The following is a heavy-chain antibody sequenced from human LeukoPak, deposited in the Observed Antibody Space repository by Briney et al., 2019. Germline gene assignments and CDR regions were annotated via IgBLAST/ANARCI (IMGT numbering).Heavy chain of an antibody. D-gene: IGHD5-12*01. J-gene: IGHJ4*02. CDR1: GYTFTSYA. Sequence: ASVKVSCTPSGYTFTSYAINWVRQAPGQGLEWMGWINTYNGSPNYAQNLQGRVTMTTDTSTSTAYMELRSLTSDDTAVYFCARSSIVATLIRGYFDYWGQGTLVTVSA. CDR3: ARSSIVATLIRGYFDY. CDR2: INTYNGSP. V-gene: IGHV1-18*01.